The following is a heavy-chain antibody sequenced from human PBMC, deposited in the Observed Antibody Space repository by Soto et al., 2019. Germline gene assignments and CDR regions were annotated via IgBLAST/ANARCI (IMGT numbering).Heavy chain of an antibody. D-gene: IGHD1-26*01. J-gene: IGHJ6*02. CDR1: GDSIGTYN. CDR2: IYSNGGT. V-gene: IGHV4-59*08. Sequence: QVQLQASGPGLVKPSDTLSLTCTVSGDSIGTYNWGWIRQPPGKRLEWIGYIYSNGGTSYNPALKRRVTIPADSSTKQFSLRLSSVTAADTAVYYCVRQGIGALHGLVDVWGQGTTVTVSS. CDR3: VRQGIGALHGLVDV.